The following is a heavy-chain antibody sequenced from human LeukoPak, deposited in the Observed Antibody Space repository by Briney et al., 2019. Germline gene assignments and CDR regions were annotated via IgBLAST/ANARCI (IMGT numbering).Heavy chain of an antibody. V-gene: IGHV5-51*01. CDR2: IHPGNSDT. CDR1: GYSFTSYW. D-gene: IGHD3-22*01. CDR3: ARTPDSYDSRGFQYWYFDL. J-gene: IGHJ2*01. Sequence: GEPLKFSCKGSGYSFTSYWIAWVRQMPGKGLEWMGIIHPGNSDTRHSPSFQGQVTISADKSSSTAYPQWSSLKASDTAMYYCARTPDSYDSRGFQYWYFDLWGRGTQVTVSS.